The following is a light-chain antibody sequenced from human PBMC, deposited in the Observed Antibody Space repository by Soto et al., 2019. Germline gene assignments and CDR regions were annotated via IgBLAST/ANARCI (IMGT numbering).Light chain of an antibody. CDR3: LQDYSYPRT. CDR1: QFIRND. J-gene: IGKJ1*01. Sequence: AIQMTQSPSSLSASVGDRITISCRASQFIRNDLGWYQHKPGRAPKLLIYAASILQSGVSSRFSGSGADTDFTLTIGSLQPEDAATYYCLQDYSYPRTFNKGTNVEIE. V-gene: IGKV1-6*01. CDR2: AAS.